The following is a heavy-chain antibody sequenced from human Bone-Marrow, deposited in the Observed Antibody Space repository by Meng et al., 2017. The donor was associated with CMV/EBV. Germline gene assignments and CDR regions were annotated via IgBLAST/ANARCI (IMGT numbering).Heavy chain of an antibody. CDR1: GFTFDDYA. D-gene: IGHD5-12*01. Sequence: SLKISCAASGFTFDDYAMHWVRQVPGKGLEWVSGISRSSGSVGYADSVQGRFTISRDNAKNSLYLQMNSLRTEDTALYYCAKRGGYDGLYYFDYWGQGTLVTVSS. CDR2: ISRSSGSV. CDR3: AKRGGYDGLYYFDY. V-gene: IGHV3-9*01. J-gene: IGHJ4*02.